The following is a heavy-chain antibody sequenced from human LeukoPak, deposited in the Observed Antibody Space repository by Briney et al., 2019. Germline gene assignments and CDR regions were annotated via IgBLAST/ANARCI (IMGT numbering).Heavy chain of an antibody. CDR2: INAGNGNT. Sequence: ASVKVSCKASGYTFTSYAMHGVRQAPGQRLEWMGWINAGNGNTKYSQKFQGGVTLTRDTTASTRYMELSSLRSEDTAVYYCARRSDWGSWYFDYWGQGTLVTVSS. CDR3: ARRSDWGSWYFDY. V-gene: IGHV1-3*01. CDR1: GYTFTSYA. J-gene: IGHJ4*02. D-gene: IGHD7-27*01.